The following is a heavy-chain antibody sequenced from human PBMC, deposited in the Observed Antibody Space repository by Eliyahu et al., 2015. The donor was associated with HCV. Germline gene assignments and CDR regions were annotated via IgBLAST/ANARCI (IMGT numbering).Heavy chain of an antibody. Sequence: EVQLVETGGGLIQPXGSLRLSCAASGFTXSSNXIGWXRRAPGKGLEWVSVIYSGGSTYYADSVKGRFTISRDNSKNTLYLQMNSLRAEDTAVYYCARDLAVHYYDSSGHPILYYYGMDVWGQGTTVTVSS. V-gene: IGHV3-53*02. CDR2: IYSGGST. CDR3: ARDLAVHYYDSSGHPILYYYGMDV. D-gene: IGHD3-22*01. CDR1: GFTXSSNX. J-gene: IGHJ6*02.